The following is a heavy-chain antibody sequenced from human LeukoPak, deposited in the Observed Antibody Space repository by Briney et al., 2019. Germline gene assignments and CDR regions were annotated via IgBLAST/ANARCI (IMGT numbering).Heavy chain of an antibody. D-gene: IGHD3-9*01. J-gene: IGHJ4*02. CDR3: AKYDILTGYPIGGFDY. V-gene: IGHV3-21*04. Sequence: PGGSLRLSCAASGFTFSSYSMNWVRQAPGKGLEWVSSISSSSSYIYYADSVKGRFTISRDNSKNTLYLQMNSLRAEDTAVYYCAKYDILTGYPIGGFDYWGQGTLVTVSS. CDR2: ISSSSSYI. CDR1: GFTFSSYS.